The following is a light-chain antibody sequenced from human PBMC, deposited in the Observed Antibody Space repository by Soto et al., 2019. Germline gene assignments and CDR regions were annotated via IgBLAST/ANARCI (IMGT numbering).Light chain of an antibody. CDR3: SSYTSSSTLV. V-gene: IGLV2-14*01. J-gene: IGLJ1*01. CDR2: DVS. Sequence: QSALTQPPSASGSPGQSVTISCTGTSSDVGGYNSVAWYQHNPGKAPKLMIYDVSNRPSGVSSRFSGSKSGNTASLSISGLQAEDEADYYCSSYTSSSTLVFGTGTKLTVL. CDR1: SSDVGGYNS.